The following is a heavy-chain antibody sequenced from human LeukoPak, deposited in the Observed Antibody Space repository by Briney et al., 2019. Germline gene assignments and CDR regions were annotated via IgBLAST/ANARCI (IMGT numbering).Heavy chain of an antibody. V-gene: IGHV1-69*13. D-gene: IGHD4-23*01. CDR1: GGTFSSYA. Sequence: SVKVSCKASGGTFSSYAISWVRQAPGQGLEWMGGIIPIFGTANYAQKFQGRVTVTADESTSTAYMELSSLRSEDTAVYYCARGQAPVVTPPYDYWGQGTLVTVSS. CDR3: ARGQAPVVTPPYDY. CDR2: IIPIFGTA. J-gene: IGHJ4*02.